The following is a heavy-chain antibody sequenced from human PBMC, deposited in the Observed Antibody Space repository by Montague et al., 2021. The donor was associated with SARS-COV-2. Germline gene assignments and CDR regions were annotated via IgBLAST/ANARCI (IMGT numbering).Heavy chain of an antibody. CDR2: IYYSGST. V-gene: IGHV4-39*01. J-gene: IGHJ4*02. Sequence: SETLSLTCTVSGGSISSSSYYWGWIRQPPGKGLEWIGSIYYSGSTYYNPSLKSRVTISVDTSKNQFSLKLSSVTAADTAVYYCARHRLGGIVDENRETGGWGQGTLVTVSS. CDR3: ARHRLGGIVDENRETGG. D-gene: IGHD1-26*01. CDR1: GGSISSSSYY.